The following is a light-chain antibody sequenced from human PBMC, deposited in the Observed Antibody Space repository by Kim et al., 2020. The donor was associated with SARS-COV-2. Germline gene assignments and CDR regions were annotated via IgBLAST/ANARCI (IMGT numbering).Light chain of an antibody. CDR1: QGISSW. J-gene: IGKJ5*01. V-gene: IGKV1-12*01. CDR3: QQTDTLPIT. CDR2: AAS. Sequence: ASVGDRVTITCRARQGISSWLAWYQQKPGKAPQLLIYAASSLQSGVPSRFSGSGFGTDFTLTISSLQPEDFATYYCQQTDTLPITFGQGTRLEIK.